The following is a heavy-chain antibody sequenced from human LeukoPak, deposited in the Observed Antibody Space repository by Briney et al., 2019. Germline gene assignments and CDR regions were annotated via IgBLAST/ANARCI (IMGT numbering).Heavy chain of an antibody. Sequence: PGGSLRLSCAAYGFTFSSYWMSWVRQAPGKGLEWVANIKQDGSEKYYVDSVKGRFTISRDNAKNSLYLQMNSLRAEDTAVYYCARASSTSWYYYYYYGMDVWGKGTTVTVSS. CDR1: GFTFSSYW. CDR3: ARASSTSWYYYYYYGMDV. V-gene: IGHV3-7*03. D-gene: IGHD2-2*01. CDR2: IKQDGSEK. J-gene: IGHJ6*04.